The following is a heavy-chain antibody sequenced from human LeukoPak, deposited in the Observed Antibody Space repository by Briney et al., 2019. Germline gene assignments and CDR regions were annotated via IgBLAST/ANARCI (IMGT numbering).Heavy chain of an antibody. J-gene: IGHJ5*02. CDR1: GFTFSDYY. CDR3: AKVNRGIPDWFDP. D-gene: IGHD3-10*01. V-gene: IGHV3-11*01. CDR2: ITSSGTNM. Sequence: GGSLRLSCAASGFTFSDYYMSWIRQAPGKGLEWVSYITSSGTNMYYADSVKGRFTISRDNAKNSLYLQMNSLRAEDTAVYYCAKVNRGIPDWFDPWGRGTLVTVSS.